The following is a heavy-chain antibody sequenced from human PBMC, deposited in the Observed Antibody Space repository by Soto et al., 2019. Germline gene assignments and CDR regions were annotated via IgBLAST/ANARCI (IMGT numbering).Heavy chain of an antibody. CDR3: ASTIFEFYDMYS. CDR1: GGTFSSYA. V-gene: IGHV1-69*01. CDR2: ISPIFGTA. J-gene: IGHJ6*01. D-gene: IGHD3-3*01. Sequence: QVQLVQSGAEVKTPGSSVKVSCKASGGTFSSYAISWVRQAPGQGLEWMGGISPIFGTANYAQKFKGRVTITPDESTILAYMELSSRRSEDSAVYYCASTIFEFYDMYSWGQGTTVPVSS.